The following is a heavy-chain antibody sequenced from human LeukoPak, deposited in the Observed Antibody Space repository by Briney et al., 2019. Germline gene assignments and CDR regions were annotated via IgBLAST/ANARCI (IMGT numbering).Heavy chain of an antibody. D-gene: IGHD5-18*01. J-gene: IGHJ4*02. V-gene: IGHV4-59*01. Sequence: KASETLSLTCTVSGGSISSNYWSWIRQPPGKGLEWIGYIYYSGSTNYNPSLKSRVTMSVDTSKNHFSLNLTSVTAADTAVYYCARGGCTYGLFDYWGQGTLVTVSS. CDR1: GGSISSNY. CDR2: IYYSGST. CDR3: ARGGCTYGLFDY.